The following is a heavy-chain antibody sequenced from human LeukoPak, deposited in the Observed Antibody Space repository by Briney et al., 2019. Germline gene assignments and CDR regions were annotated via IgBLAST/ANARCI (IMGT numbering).Heavy chain of an antibody. D-gene: IGHD3-10*01. CDR1: GFTFSNYW. CDR2: INRDGSTT. CDR3: ARDKKGGESSEIDY. V-gene: IGHV3-74*03. J-gene: IGHJ4*02. Sequence: GGSLRLSCAASGFTFSNYWVRWVRQAPGKGLVWVSRINRDGSTTKYADSVKGRFTVSRDNAKNMLNLQMNSLRAEDTAVYYCARDKKGGESSEIDYWGQGTLVTVSS.